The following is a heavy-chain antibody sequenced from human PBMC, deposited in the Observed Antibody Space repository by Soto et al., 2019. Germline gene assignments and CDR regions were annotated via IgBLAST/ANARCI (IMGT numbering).Heavy chain of an antibody. CDR1: GFTFSSYW. V-gene: IGHV3-7*01. D-gene: IGHD3-3*01. CDR3: ARGLWYDFWSGYSNDAFDI. J-gene: IGHJ3*02. Sequence: GGSLRLSCAASGFTFSSYWMSWVRQAPGKGLEWVANIKQDGSEKYYVDSVKGRFTISRDNAKNSLYLQMNSLRAEDTAVYYCARGLWYDFWSGYSNDAFDIWGQGTMVTVSS. CDR2: IKQDGSEK.